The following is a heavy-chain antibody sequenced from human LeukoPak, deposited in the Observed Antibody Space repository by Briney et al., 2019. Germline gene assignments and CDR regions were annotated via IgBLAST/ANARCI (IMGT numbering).Heavy chain of an antibody. J-gene: IGHJ4*02. CDR2: IYYSGST. CDR3: ARFMIRGVSSNYFDY. CDR1: GGSISSYY. D-gene: IGHD3-10*01. V-gene: IGHV4-59*01. Sequence: SETLSLTCTVSGGSISSYYWSWIRQPPGKGLEWIGYIYYSGSTNYNPSLKSRVTISVDTSKNQFSLKLSSVTAADTAMYYCARFMIRGVSSNYFDYWGQGTLVTVSS.